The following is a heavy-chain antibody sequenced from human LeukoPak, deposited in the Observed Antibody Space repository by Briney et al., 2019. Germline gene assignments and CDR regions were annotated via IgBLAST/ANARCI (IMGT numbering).Heavy chain of an antibody. Sequence: GGSLRLSCAASGFTFSNYRMNWVRQAPGKGLEWVSSISSSSIYIYYTDSLKGRFTISRDNAKNSLYLQMNSLRAEDTAVYYCVRGRDGYNLVDAFDIWGQGIMVTVSS. D-gene: IGHD5-24*01. V-gene: IGHV3-21*01. J-gene: IGHJ3*02. CDR1: GFTFSNYR. CDR3: VRGRDGYNLVDAFDI. CDR2: ISSSSIYI.